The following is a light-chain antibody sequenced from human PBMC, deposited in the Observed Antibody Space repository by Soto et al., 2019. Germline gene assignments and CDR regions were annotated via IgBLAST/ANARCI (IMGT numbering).Light chain of an antibody. CDR2: KAS. CDR1: QTISNY. CDR3: QQYNSYCT. J-gene: IGKJ1*01. V-gene: IGKV1-5*03. Sequence: DIQMTQSPSSLSASVGDRVTITCRASQTISNYLNWYQQKPGKAPKLLIYKASSLESGVPSRFSGSGSGTEFTLTISSLQPDDFATYYCQQYNSYCTFGQGTKVDI.